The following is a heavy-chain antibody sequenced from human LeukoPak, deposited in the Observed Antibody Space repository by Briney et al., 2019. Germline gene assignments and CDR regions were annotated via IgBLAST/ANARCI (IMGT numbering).Heavy chain of an antibody. V-gene: IGHV4-59*08. Sequence: SESLSLTCTVSGGSISGYYWSWIRQPPGRGLEWIGFVYYSGSTKYNPSLKSRVTISVDTSKNQFSLKLTSVTAADTAVYYCARYGSGSYSDDHFQHWGQGTLVTVSS. CDR3: ARYGSGSYSDDHFQH. D-gene: IGHD3-10*01. CDR2: VYYSGST. J-gene: IGHJ1*01. CDR1: GGSISGYY.